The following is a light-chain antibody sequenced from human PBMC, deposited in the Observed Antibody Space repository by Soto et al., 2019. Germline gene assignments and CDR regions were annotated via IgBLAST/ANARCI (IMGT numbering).Light chain of an antibody. J-gene: IGLJ2*01. V-gene: IGLV2-14*01. CDR1: SNDVGGYNY. CDR2: EVS. CDR3: AAWDDSLSGVV. Sequence: QSALTQPASVSGSPGQSITISCTGTSNDVGGYNYVSWYQQHPGKAPKLMIYEVSNRPSGVSDRFSGSKSGNTASLTISGLQAEDEADYYCAAWDDSLSGVVFGGGTKLTVL.